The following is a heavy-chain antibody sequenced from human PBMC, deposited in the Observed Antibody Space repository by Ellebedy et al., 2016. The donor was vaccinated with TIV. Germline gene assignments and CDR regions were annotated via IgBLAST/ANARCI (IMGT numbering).Heavy chain of an antibody. CDR1: GYSITSGYY. J-gene: IGHJ4*02. CDR2: VSQSGRT. D-gene: IGHD6-19*01. Sequence: SETLSLTCTVSGYSITSGYYWGWIRQSQGKGLEWIGDVSQSGRTSYHPSLKSRVTISVDTSKNQFSLRLTSVTAADTAVYYCAEGRSGWYYFDYWGQGTLVTVSS. V-gene: IGHV4-38-2*02. CDR3: AEGRSGWYYFDY.